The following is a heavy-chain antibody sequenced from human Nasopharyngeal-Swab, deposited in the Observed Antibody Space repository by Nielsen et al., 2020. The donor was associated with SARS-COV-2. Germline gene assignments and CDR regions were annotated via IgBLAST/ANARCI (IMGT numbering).Heavy chain of an antibody. CDR1: GGSISSGGYY. Sequence: LRLSCTVSGGSISSGGYYWSWIRQHPGKGLEWIGYIYYSGSTYYNPSLKSRVTISVDTSKNQFSLKLSSVTAADTAVYYCARRADFTIFGVVSNWFDPWGQGTLVTASS. CDR3: ARRADFTIFGVVSNWFDP. CDR2: IYYSGST. V-gene: IGHV4-31*03. D-gene: IGHD3-3*01. J-gene: IGHJ5*02.